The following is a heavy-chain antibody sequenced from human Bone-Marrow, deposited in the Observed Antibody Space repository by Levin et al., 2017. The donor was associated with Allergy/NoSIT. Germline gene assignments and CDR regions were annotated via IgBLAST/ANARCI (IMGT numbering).Heavy chain of an antibody. CDR3: AREKVTMMVEIIESSFDF. CDR2: ISSDGSKE. Sequence: GESLKISCAASGFSFKNSGMLWVRQAPGKGLEWVAVISSDGSKEHYADSVKGRFTISRDNSKNTLYLQMNSLRREDTAMYYCAREKVTMMVEIIESSFDFWGQGTLVTVSS. J-gene: IGHJ4*02. D-gene: IGHD3-22*01. V-gene: IGHV3-30*19. CDR1: GFSFKNSG.